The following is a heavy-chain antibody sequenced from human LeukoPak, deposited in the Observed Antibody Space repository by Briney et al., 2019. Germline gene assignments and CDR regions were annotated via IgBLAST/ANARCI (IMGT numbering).Heavy chain of an antibody. D-gene: IGHD2-15*01. CDR3: AKKGYLGYCSSGSCYSDY. CDR2: ISGSGSST. Sequence: GGSLRLSCAASGFTFSSYAMSWVRQAPGKGLEWVSAISGSGSSTYYADSVKGRFTISRDNSKNTLYLQMNSLRAEDTAVYYCAKKGYLGYCSSGSCYSDYWGQGTLVTVSS. V-gene: IGHV3-23*01. CDR1: GFTFSSYA. J-gene: IGHJ4*02.